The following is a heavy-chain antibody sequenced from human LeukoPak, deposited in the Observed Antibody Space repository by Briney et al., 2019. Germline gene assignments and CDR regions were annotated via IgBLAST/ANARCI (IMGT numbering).Heavy chain of an antibody. V-gene: IGHV3-30-3*01. CDR3: AKGSMATIRHYFDY. CDR1: GFTFSSYA. J-gene: IGHJ4*02. D-gene: IGHD5-24*01. Sequence: GGSLRLSCAASGFTFSSYAMHWVRQAPGKGLEWVAVISYDGSNKYYADSVKGRFTISRDNSKNTLYLQMNSLRAEDTAVYYCAKGSMATIRHYFDYWGQGTLVTVSS. CDR2: ISYDGSNK.